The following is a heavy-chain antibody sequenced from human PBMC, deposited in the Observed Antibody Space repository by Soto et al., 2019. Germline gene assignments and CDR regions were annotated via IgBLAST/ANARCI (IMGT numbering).Heavy chain of an antibody. CDR1: EYTFTDYY. CDR3: ATAAYSTSWYDF. Sequence: QVQLVQSGAEVKKPGASVKLSCKGSEYTFTDYYKHWVREAPEQGLEWMGIIKRSGGSTSYGQKFQGRVTMTRDTSTSTVYMELSSLRSEDTAVYYCATAAYSTSWYDFWGQGTLVTVSS. D-gene: IGHD6-13*01. CDR2: IKRSGGST. V-gene: IGHV1-46*01. J-gene: IGHJ5*01.